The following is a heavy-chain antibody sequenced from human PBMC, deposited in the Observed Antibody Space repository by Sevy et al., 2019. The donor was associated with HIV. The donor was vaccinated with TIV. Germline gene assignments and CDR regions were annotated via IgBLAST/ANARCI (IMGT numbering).Heavy chain of an antibody. D-gene: IGHD2-2*01. J-gene: IGHJ4*02. CDR1: GFAFSSSG. V-gene: IGHV1-58*02. CDR2: IVVGSGNT. Sequence: ASVKVSCKASGFAFSSSGIQWVRQARGQRLEWMGWIVVGSGNTNYAQQFQERVTITRDMSTSTAYMELSSLRSEETAVYYCAALWGGYCTSTMCSNGFDHWGQGTLVTVSS. CDR3: AALWGGYCTSTMCSNGFDH.